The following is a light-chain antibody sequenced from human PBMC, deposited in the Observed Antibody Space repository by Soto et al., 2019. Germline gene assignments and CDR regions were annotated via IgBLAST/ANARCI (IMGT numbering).Light chain of an antibody. V-gene: IGLV1-40*01. J-gene: IGLJ2*01. CDR2: GNS. Sequence: QSVLTQPRSVSGAPGQGVTISRTGSSSNIGAGYDVHWYQQLPGTAPKLLIYGNSNRPSGVPDRFSGSKSGTSASLAITGLQAEDEADYYCQSYDSSLSGSVFGGGTKLTVL. CDR3: QSYDSSLSGSV. CDR1: SSNIGAGYD.